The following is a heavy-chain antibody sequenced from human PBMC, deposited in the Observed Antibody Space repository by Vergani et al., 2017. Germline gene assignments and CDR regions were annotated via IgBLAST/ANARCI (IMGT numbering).Heavy chain of an antibody. CDR1: GGSISSYY. Sequence: QVQLQESGPGLVKPSETLSLTCTVSGGSISSYYWSWIRQPPEQGLEWIGEINHSGSTNYNPSLKSRVTISVDTSKNQFSLKLSSVTAADTAVYYCAGGGESPDYWGQGTLVTVSS. CDR2: INHSGST. V-gene: IGHV4-34*01. J-gene: IGHJ4*02. D-gene: IGHD3-10*01. CDR3: AGGGESPDY.